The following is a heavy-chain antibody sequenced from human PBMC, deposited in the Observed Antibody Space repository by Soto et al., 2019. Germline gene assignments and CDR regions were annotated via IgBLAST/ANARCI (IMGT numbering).Heavy chain of an antibody. D-gene: IGHD7-27*01. CDR3: ARLTGGDAFDI. V-gene: IGHV4-59*01. CDR1: GGSISSYY. J-gene: IGHJ3*02. Sequence: SETLSLTCTVSGGSISSYYWSWIRQPPGKGLEWIGYIYYSGSTNYNPSLKSRVTISVDTSKNQFSLKLSSVTAADAAVYYCARLTGGDAFDIWGQGTMVTVSS. CDR2: IYYSGST.